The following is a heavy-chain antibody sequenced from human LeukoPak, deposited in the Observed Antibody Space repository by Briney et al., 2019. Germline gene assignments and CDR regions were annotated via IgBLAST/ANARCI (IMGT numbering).Heavy chain of an antibody. J-gene: IGHJ4*02. Sequence: SVKVSCKASGGTFSSYAISWVRQAPGQGLEWMGGIIPIFGTANYAQKLQGRVTITADESTSTAYMELSSLRSEDTAVYYCASGRTSSGWLFDYWGQGTLVTVSS. CDR3: ASGRTSSGWLFDY. CDR1: GGTFSSYA. D-gene: IGHD6-19*01. V-gene: IGHV1-69*13. CDR2: IIPIFGTA.